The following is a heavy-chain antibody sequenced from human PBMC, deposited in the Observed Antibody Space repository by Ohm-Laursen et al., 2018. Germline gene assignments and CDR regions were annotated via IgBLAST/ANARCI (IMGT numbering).Heavy chain of an antibody. V-gene: IGHV2-70*11. Sequence: TQTLTLTCTFSGFSLSTSGMCVSWIRQPPGTALEWLARIDWDDDKYYSTSLKTRLTISKDTSKNQVVLTMTNMDPVDTATYYCARSHIVVVTANDAFDIWGQGTMVTVSS. CDR2: IDWDDDK. CDR1: GFSLSTSGMC. J-gene: IGHJ3*02. D-gene: IGHD2-21*02. CDR3: ARSHIVVVTANDAFDI.